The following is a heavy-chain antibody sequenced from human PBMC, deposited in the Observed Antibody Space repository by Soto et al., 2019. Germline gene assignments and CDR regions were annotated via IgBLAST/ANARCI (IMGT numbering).Heavy chain of an antibody. J-gene: IGHJ4*02. Sequence: QVQLVQSGAEVKKPGASVKVSCKTSGYTFIGYYLNWVRQPPGQGLEWMGWVNPHTGGTHYAQKFDGRVTMTRDTSTYTAYMELSGLKFDDTATYFCARVMAYEQQLVPFDYWGQGTLVTVSS. V-gene: IGHV1-2*02. CDR2: VNPHTGGT. CDR3: ARVMAYEQQLVPFDY. D-gene: IGHD6-13*01. CDR1: GYTFIGYY.